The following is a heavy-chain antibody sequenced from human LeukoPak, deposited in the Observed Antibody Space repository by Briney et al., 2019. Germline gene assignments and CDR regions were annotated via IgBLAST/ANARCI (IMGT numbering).Heavy chain of an antibody. CDR2: IYGGGST. CDR3: ASWPVGWYGEDS. D-gene: IGHD6-19*01. J-gene: IGHJ4*02. V-gene: IGHV3-53*01. Sequence: RAGGSLRLSCAATGLSVSSNFMSWVRQAPGKGLEWVSVIYGGGSTYYADSVKGRFTISRDTPKNTLNLQMNSLRVEDTAVYYCASWPVGWYGEDSWGQGTLVTVSS. CDR1: GLSVSSNF.